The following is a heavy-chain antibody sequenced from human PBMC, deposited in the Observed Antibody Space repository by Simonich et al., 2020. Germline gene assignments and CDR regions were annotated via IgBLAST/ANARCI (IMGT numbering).Heavy chain of an antibody. CDR3: ARDLLVNWNYAFDI. Sequence: QVQRVQSGAEVKKPGASVKVSGKASGYTCTGYYMHWVRQVTGQGLKEMELVNPTRGGTNNAQKFTGRVTRTRTTSISTAYMELSRLRSDDTAVYYCARDLLVNWNYAFDIWGQGTMVTVSS. J-gene: IGHJ3*02. CDR1: GYTCTGYY. V-gene: IGHV1-2*02. D-gene: IGHD1-7*01. CDR2: VNPTRGGT.